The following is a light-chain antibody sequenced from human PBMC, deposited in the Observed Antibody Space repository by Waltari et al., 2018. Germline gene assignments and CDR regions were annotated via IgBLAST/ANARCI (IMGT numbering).Light chain of an antibody. CDR3: VAWDDTLSGMV. V-gene: IGLV1-44*01. CDR1: SSNIGGTL. CDR2: SNG. Sequence: QSVLTQPPSASGTPGQRVTISCSGSSSNIGGTLVKWYRQAPGTAPKLLIHSNGLRPSGVPDRFSGSKSGTSASLAISWLQSEDEADYYCVAWDDTLSGMVFGGGTKLTVL. J-gene: IGLJ3*02.